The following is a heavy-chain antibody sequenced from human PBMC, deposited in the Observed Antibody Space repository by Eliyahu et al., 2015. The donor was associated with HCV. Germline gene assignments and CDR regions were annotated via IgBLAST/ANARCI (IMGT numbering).Heavy chain of an antibody. CDR3: AREEVLWFGDQPPFDY. J-gene: IGHJ4*02. D-gene: IGHD3-10*01. CDR2: ISSSSSYI. CDR1: GFTFSSYS. Sequence: EVQLVESGGGLVKPGGSLRLSCAASGFTFSSYSMNWVRQAPGKGLEWVSSISSSSSYIYYADSVKGRFTISRDNAKNSLYLQMNSLRAEDTAVYYCAREEVLWFGDQPPFDYWGQGTLVTVSS. V-gene: IGHV3-21*01.